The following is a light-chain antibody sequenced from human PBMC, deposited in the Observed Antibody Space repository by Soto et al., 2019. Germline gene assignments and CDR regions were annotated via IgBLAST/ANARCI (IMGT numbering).Light chain of an antibody. V-gene: IGKV3-15*01. Sequence: EIVMTQSPATLSVSPGERATLSCRASQSVSTTLAWYQQKPGQAPRLLIYGASTRATGIPARFSGSGSGTEFKLTNTGPQSEDVAMDLCLQHYKWTPVYTFGQPAKL. CDR3: LQHYKWTPVYT. CDR1: QSVSTT. CDR2: GAS. J-gene: IGKJ2*01.